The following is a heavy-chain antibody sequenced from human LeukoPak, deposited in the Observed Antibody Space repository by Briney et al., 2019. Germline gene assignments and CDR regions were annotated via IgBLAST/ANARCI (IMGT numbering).Heavy chain of an antibody. V-gene: IGHV1-2*02. J-gene: IGHJ5*02. Sequence: GASVKVSCKASGYTFTGYYMHWVRQAPGQGLEWMGWINPNSGGTNYAQKFQGRVTVTRDTSISTAYMELSRLRSDDTAVYYCARDRRDIVVVPADVWFDPWGQGTLVTVSS. CDR1: GYTFTGYY. CDR3: ARDRRDIVVVPADVWFDP. CDR2: INPNSGGT. D-gene: IGHD2-2*01.